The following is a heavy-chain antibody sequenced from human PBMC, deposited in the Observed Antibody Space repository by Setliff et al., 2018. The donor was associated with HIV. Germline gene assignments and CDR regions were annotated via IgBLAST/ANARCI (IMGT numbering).Heavy chain of an antibody. Sequence: ASVKVSCKASGYTFSSYDINWVRQATGQGLEWMGWMNPNSGNTGYAQKFQGRVTMTRNTAISTAYMELSRLRSDDTAVYYCATRPRDDFWSGFDYWGRGTLVTVSS. J-gene: IGHJ4*02. CDR1: GYTFSSYD. CDR3: ATRPRDDFWSGFDY. V-gene: IGHV1-8*02. D-gene: IGHD3-3*01. CDR2: MNPNSGNT.